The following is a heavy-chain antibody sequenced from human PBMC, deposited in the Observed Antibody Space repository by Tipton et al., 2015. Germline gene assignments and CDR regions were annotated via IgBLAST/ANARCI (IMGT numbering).Heavy chain of an antibody. CDR1: GFTFSSYA. V-gene: IGHV3-23*01. D-gene: IGHD3-9*01. J-gene: IGHJ6*02. Sequence: SLRLSCAASGFTFSSYAVSWVRQAPGKGLEWVSAISGSGGSTYYADSVKGRFTISRDNSKNTLYLQMNSLRAEDTAVYYCAKDLPITISDSLPFYYGMDVWGQGTTVTVSS. CDR2: ISGSGGST. CDR3: AKDLPITISDSLPFYYGMDV.